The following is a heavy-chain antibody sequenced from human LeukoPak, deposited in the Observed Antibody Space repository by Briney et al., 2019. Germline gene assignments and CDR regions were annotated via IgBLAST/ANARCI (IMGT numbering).Heavy chain of an antibody. Sequence: GGSLRLSCAASGFTFSSYEMNWVREAPGKGLGWIPYTSSSGRTINYAASVKGRFTISRDNAKNSLYLQMNSLRAEDTPVYYCARGKDVVVTALDYWGQGTLVTVSS. CDR3: ARGKDVVVTALDY. J-gene: IGHJ4*02. V-gene: IGHV3-48*03. D-gene: IGHD2-21*02. CDR2: TSSSGRTI. CDR1: GFTFSSYE.